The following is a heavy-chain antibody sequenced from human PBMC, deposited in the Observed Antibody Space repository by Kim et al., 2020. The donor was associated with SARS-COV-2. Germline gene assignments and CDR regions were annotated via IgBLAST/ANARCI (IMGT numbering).Heavy chain of an antibody. D-gene: IGHD6-6*01. V-gene: IGHV4-34*01. CDR3: ARGDRIAARTDAFDI. CDR1: GGSFSGYY. J-gene: IGHJ3*02. Sequence: SETLSLTCAVYGGSFSGYYWSWIRQPPGKGLEWIGEINHSGSTNYNPSLKSRVNISVDTSKNQFSLKLSSVTAADTAVYYCARGDRIAARTDAFDIWGQGTMVTVSS. CDR2: INHSGST.